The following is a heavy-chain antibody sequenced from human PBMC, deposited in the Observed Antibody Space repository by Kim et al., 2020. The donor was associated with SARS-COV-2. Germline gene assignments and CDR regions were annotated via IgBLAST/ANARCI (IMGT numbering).Heavy chain of an antibody. CDR3: AKDIGSGVAVALYGMDF. CDR1: GFTFDDYG. Sequence: GGSLRLSCVVSGFTFDDYGMHWVRQAPGKGPEWVSAISWSGASIGYADSVKGRFTISRDNAKNSLYLQMNSLRAEDTALYYCAKDIGSGVAVALYGMDFWGQGTTVTFSS. D-gene: IGHD6-19*01. J-gene: IGHJ6*02. CDR2: ISWSGASI. V-gene: IGHV3-9*01.